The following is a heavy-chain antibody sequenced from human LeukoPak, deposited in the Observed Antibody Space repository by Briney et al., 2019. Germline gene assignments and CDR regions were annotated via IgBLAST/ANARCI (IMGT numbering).Heavy chain of an antibody. CDR2: IYYSGST. J-gene: IGHJ5*02. V-gene: IGHV4-30-4*08. CDR3: AREYDFWSAYRWFDP. Sequence: PSETLSLTCTVSGGSISSGDYYWSWIRQPPGKGLEWIGYIYYSGSTYYNPSLKSRVTISVDTSKNQFSLKLSSVTAADTAVYYCAREYDFWSAYRWFDPGAREPWSPSPQ. D-gene: IGHD3-3*01. CDR1: GGSISSGDYY.